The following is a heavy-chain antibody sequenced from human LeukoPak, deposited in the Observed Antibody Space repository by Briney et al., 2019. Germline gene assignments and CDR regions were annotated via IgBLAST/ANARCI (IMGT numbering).Heavy chain of an antibody. V-gene: IGHV3-73*01. CDR1: GFTFSSYG. CDR3: TSGTTSY. Sequence: GGSLRLSCAASGFTFSSYGMHWVRQASGKGLEWVGRIRSKANSYATAYAASVKGRFTISRDDSKNTAYLQMNSLKTEDTAVYYCTSGTTSYWGQGTLVTVSS. CDR2: IRSKANSYAT. D-gene: IGHD1-7*01. J-gene: IGHJ4*02.